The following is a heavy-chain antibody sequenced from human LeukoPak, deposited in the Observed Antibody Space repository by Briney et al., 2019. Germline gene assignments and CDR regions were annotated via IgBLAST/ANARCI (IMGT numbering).Heavy chain of an antibody. D-gene: IGHD1-26*01. V-gene: IGHV3-74*01. Sequence: RINSDGSSTSYADSVKGRFTISRDNAKNTLYLQMNSLRAEDTAVYYCARVKDSGSYFGFDYWGQGTLVTVSS. J-gene: IGHJ4*02. CDR3: ARVKDSGSYFGFDY. CDR2: INSDGSST.